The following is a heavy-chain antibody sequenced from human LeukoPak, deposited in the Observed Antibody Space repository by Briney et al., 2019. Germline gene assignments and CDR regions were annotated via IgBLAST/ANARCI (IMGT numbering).Heavy chain of an antibody. J-gene: IGHJ5*02. CDR2: ISYDGSNK. V-gene: IGHV3-30-3*01. Sequence: GGSLRLSCAASGFTFSSYAMHWVRQAPGKGLEWVAVISYDGSNKYYADSVKGRFTISRDNSKNTLYLQMNSLRAEDTAVYYCARESPAMINEGFDPWGQGTLVTVSS. D-gene: IGHD3-22*01. CDR3: ARESPAMINEGFDP. CDR1: GFTFSSYA.